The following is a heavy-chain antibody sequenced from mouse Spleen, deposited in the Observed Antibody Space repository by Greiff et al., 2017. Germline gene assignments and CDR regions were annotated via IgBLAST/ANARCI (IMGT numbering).Heavy chain of an antibody. CDR1: GYTFTDYN. Sequence: EVQLQQSGPELVKPGASVKISCKASGYTFTDYNMHWVKQSHGKSLEWIGYIYPYNGGTGYNQKFKSKATLTVDNSSSTAYMELRSLTSEDSAVYYCARRGYYGNPGAWFAYWGQGTLVTVSA. V-gene: IGHV1S29*02. J-gene: IGHJ3*01. D-gene: IGHD2-1*01. CDR2: IYPYNGGT. CDR3: ARRGYYGNPGAWFAY.